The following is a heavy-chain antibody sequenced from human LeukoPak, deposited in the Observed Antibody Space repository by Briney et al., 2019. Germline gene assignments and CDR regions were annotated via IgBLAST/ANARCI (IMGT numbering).Heavy chain of an antibody. CDR3: ARASKYSSSPGLGY. V-gene: IGHV4-31*03. Sequence: SSETLSLTCTVSGGSISSGGYYWSWIRQHPGKGLEWIGYIYYSGSTYYNPSLKSRVTISVDTSKNKFSLKLSSVTAADTAVYYWARASKYSSSPGLGYWGQGTLVTVSS. D-gene: IGHD6-6*01. CDR1: GGSISSGGYY. J-gene: IGHJ4*02. CDR2: IYYSGST.